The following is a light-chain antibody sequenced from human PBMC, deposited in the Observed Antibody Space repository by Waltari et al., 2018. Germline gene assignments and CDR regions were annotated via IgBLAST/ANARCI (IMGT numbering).Light chain of an antibody. J-gene: IGLJ2*01. Sequence: QSPLTQPASVSGSPGQSITISCIGRDIRGLHSVSWYQQNPGEAPKLVIYDVNSRPSGIPSRFSGSKSGDTASLTISGLQPEDEADYYCSTYTTTNTPVFGGGTKVTVL. V-gene: IGLV2-14*03. CDR2: DVN. CDR1: DIRGLHS. CDR3: STYTTTNTPV.